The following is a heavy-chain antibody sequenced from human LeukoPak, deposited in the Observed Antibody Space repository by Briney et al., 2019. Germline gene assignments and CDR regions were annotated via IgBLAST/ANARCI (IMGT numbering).Heavy chain of an antibody. CDR2: ISSSSSYI. D-gene: IGHD5-12*01. V-gene: IGHV3-21*01. CDR3: ARDGGRGYAVDY. CDR1: GFTFSSYS. J-gene: IGHJ4*02. Sequence: GGSLRLSCAASGFTFSSYSMNWVRQAPGKGLEWVSSISSSSSYIYYADSVKGRFTISRDNAKNSLYLQMNSLRAEDTAVYYCARDGGRGYAVDYRGQGSLVTVSS.